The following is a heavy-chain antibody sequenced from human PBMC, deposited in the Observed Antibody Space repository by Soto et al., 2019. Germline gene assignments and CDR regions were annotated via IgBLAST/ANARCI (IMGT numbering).Heavy chain of an antibody. V-gene: IGHV3-23*01. CDR2: ISGTGQTT. Sequence: EVQLLESGGGSVQPGGSLMLSCAASGFTFDSYSLSWVRQAPGKGLEWVSGISGTGQTTHYGDSVKGRFIISRDNFRNTLYLQMNSLRAEDTAVYFCAKSRGDSWNTYFFDYWGRGVLVTVSS. CDR1: GFTFDSYS. CDR3: AKSRGDSWNTYFFDY. J-gene: IGHJ4*02. D-gene: IGHD2-21*01.